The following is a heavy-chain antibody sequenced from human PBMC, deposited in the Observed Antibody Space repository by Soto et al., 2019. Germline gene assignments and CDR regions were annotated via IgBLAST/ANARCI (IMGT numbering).Heavy chain of an antibody. Sequence: QVQLVQSGAEVKKPGASVKVSCKASGYTFTSYGSNWVRQAPGQGLEWMGWISAYNGNTNYAPKLQGRVTMTTDTATTTAYMELRSLRSDDTAVYYCARVSTVWFGAYYYGMDVWGQGTTVTVSS. D-gene: IGHD3-10*01. V-gene: IGHV1-18*01. CDR1: GYTFTSYG. J-gene: IGHJ6*02. CDR3: ARVSTVWFGAYYYGMDV. CDR2: ISAYNGNT.